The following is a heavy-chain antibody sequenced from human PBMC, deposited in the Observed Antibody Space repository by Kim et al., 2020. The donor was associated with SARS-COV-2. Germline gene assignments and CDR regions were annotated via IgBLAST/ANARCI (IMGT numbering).Heavy chain of an antibody. V-gene: IGHV3-48*02. Sequence: GGSLRLSCAASGFTFSSYSMNWVRQAPGKGLEWVSYISSSSSTIYYADSVKGRFTISRDNAKNSLYLQMNSLRDEDTAVYYCARDPPNIVGATTSAFDIWGQGTMVTVSS. CDR1: GFTFSSYS. D-gene: IGHD1-26*01. CDR3: ARDPPNIVGATTSAFDI. J-gene: IGHJ3*02. CDR2: ISSSSSTI.